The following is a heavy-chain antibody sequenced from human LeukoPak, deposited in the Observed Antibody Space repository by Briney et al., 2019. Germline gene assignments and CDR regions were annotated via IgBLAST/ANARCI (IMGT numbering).Heavy chain of an antibody. CDR3: ARVQTIFGVVIFENWFDP. Sequence: ASVKVSCKASGYTFTGYYMHWVRQAPGQGLEWMGWINPNSGGTNYAQKFQGRVTMTRDTSISTAYMELSRLRSDDTAVYYCARVQTIFGVVIFENWFDPWGPGTLVTVSS. V-gene: IGHV1-2*02. J-gene: IGHJ5*02. CDR2: INPNSGGT. D-gene: IGHD3-3*01. CDR1: GYTFTGYY.